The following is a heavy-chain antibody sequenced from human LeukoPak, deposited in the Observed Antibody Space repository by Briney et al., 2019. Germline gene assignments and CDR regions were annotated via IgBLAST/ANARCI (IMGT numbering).Heavy chain of an antibody. CDR2: ISGSGGST. CDR3: ASGSSSSGYYYGMDV. CDR1: GFTFSSYA. D-gene: IGHD6-6*01. Sequence: GGSLRLSCAASGFTFSSYAMNWVRQAPGKGLEWVSGISGSGGSTYYADSVKGRFTISRDNAKNSLYLQMNSLRAEDTAVYYCASGSSSSGYYYGMDVWGQGTTVTVSS. V-gene: IGHV3-23*01. J-gene: IGHJ6*02.